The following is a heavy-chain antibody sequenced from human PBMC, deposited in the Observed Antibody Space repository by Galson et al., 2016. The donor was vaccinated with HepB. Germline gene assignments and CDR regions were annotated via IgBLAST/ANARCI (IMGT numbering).Heavy chain of an antibody. CDR3: AKGREFNYDILTGYLTAGLTDSDR. CDR1: GFTFRSYV. Sequence: SLRLSCAASGFTFRSYVMHWVRQAPGKGLEWVAAILNDGSSKFYADSVRGRFTISRDNSRKTMDLHVDSLTVEDTALYYCAKGREFNYDILTGYLTAGLTDSDRCGQGTLFTVSS. V-gene: IGHV3-30*18. CDR2: ILNDGSSK. D-gene: IGHD3-9*01. J-gene: IGHJ5*02.